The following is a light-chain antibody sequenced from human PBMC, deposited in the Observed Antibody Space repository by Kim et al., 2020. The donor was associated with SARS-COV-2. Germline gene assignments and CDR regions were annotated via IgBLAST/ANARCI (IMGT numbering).Light chain of an antibody. Sequence: LSPGERATLTCRASQSVSSSYLAWYQQKPGQAHRLLIYGASSRATGIPDRCSGSGSGTDFTLTISRLEPEDFAVYYCQQYGSPITFGQGTRLEIK. J-gene: IGKJ5*01. CDR2: GAS. CDR1: QSVSSSY. CDR3: QQYGSPIT. V-gene: IGKV3-20*01.